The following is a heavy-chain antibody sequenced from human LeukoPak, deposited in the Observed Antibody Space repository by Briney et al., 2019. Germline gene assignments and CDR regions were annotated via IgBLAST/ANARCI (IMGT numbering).Heavy chain of an antibody. CDR2: INPNSGGT. D-gene: IGHD3-22*01. J-gene: IGHJ4*02. CDR3: ARPLLTYYYDSSGYYPH. V-gene: IGHV1-2*02. Sequence: ASVKVSCKASGDTFTGYYMHWVREAPGQGLEWMGWINPNSGGTNYAQKFQGRVNMTRDTSISTAYMELSRLRSDDTAVYYCARPLLTYYYDSSGYYPHWGQGTLVTVSS. CDR1: GDTFTGYY.